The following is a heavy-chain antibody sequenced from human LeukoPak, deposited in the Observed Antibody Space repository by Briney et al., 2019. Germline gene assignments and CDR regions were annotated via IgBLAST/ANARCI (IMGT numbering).Heavy chain of an antibody. J-gene: IGHJ5*02. CDR3: ARAHNRDFFDA. Sequence: GGSLRLSCVASGFTLNSNNMNWVRQAPGKGLEWVAYISISSASIYYADSVKGGFTISRDNAKNSLFLQMNSLSAEGTAVYYCARAHNRDFFDAWGQGVLVTVSS. V-gene: IGHV3-48*03. CDR1: GFTLNSNN. CDR2: ISISSASI. D-gene: IGHD5-24*01.